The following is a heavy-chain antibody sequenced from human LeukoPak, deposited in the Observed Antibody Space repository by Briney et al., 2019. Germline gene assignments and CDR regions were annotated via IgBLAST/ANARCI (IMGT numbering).Heavy chain of an antibody. CDR3: TSPVYYDSSGYYHIDY. V-gene: IGHV3-73*01. CDR1: GFTFSGSA. D-gene: IGHD3-22*01. J-gene: IGHJ4*02. CDR2: IRSKANSYAT. Sequence: PGGSLRLSCAASGFTFSGSAMHWVRQASGKGLEWVGRIRSKANSYATAYAASVKGRFTISRDDSKNTAYLQMNSLKTEDTAVYYCTSPVYYDSSGYYHIDYWGQGTLVTVSS.